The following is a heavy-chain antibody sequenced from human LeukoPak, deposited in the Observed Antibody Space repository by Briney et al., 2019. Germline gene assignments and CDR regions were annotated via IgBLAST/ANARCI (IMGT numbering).Heavy chain of an antibody. D-gene: IGHD4-17*01. CDR3: ARHYGDSYYYYYYMDV. CDR1: GGSISSSSYY. Sequence: PSETLSLTCTVSGGSISSSSYYWGWIRQPPGKGLEWIGSIYYSGSTYYNPSLKSRVTISVDTSKNQFSLKLSSVTAADTAVYYCARHYGDSYYYYYYMDVWGKGTTVPVSS. CDR2: IYYSGST. J-gene: IGHJ6*03. V-gene: IGHV4-39*01.